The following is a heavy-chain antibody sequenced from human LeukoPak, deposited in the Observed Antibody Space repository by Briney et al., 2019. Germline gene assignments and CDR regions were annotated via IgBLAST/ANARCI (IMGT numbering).Heavy chain of an antibody. CDR3: AKFTRIPPTYFVWYFDY. CDR2: ISGSGGST. Sequence: GGSVTLPCAASGFTFSSYAMSWVRQAPGKGLEWVSGISGSGGSTYYADSVRGRFTVSRDNSKNTLYLQMNSLRAEDTAVYYCAKFTRIPPTYFVWYFDYWGQGTLAHVSS. D-gene: IGHD3-22*01. J-gene: IGHJ4*02. V-gene: IGHV3-23*01. CDR1: GFTFSSYA.